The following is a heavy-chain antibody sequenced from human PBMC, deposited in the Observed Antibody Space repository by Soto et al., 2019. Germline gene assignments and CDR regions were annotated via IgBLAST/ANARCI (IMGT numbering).Heavy chain of an antibody. CDR3: AKKYYDFWSGYYEPNYFDY. CDR1: GFTFRSYA. CDR2: ISGSGGST. J-gene: IGHJ4*02. D-gene: IGHD3-3*01. Sequence: EVQLLESGGGLVQPGGSLRLSCAASGFTFRSYAMSWVRQAPGKGLEWVSAISGSGGSTYYADSVKGRFTISRDNSKNTLYLQMNSLRAEDTAVYYCAKKYYDFWSGYYEPNYFDYWGQGTLVTVSS. V-gene: IGHV3-23*01.